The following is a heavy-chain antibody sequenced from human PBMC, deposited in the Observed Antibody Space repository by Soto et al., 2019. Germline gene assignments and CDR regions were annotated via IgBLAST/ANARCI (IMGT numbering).Heavy chain of an antibody. V-gene: IGHV1-2*04. J-gene: IGHJ4*02. CDR3: GSRPYGGGDCYSGAFDY. D-gene: IGHD2-21*01. Sequence: QVQLVQSGAEVKKPGASVKVSCKASGYTFTGYYMHWVRQAPGQGLEWMGWINPNSGGTNYAQKFQGWVTMTRDTSFSTAYLELGRMRSNDTAVYYCGSRPYGGGDCYSGAFDYWGQGTLVIVSS. CDR1: GYTFTGYY. CDR2: INPNSGGT.